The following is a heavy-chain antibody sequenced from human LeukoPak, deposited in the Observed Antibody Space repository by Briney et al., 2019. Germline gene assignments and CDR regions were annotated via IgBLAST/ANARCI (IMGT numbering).Heavy chain of an antibody. J-gene: IGHJ3*02. Sequence: SETLSLTCTVSGGSISSSSYYWGWIRQPPGKGLEWIGSIYYSGSTYYNPSLKSRVTISVDASKNQFSLNLSSVTAADTAVYYCARSLGIIRAFDIWGQGTMVTVSS. CDR2: IYYSGST. D-gene: IGHD3-10*01. CDR3: ARSLGIIRAFDI. CDR1: GGSISSSSYY. V-gene: IGHV4-39*01.